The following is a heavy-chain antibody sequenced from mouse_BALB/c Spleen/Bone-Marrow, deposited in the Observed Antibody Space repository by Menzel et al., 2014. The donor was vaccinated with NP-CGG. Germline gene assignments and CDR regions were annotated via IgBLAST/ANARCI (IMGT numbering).Heavy chain of an antibody. CDR1: GFTFXSYG. CDR2: VSGGGSYT. D-gene: IGHD2-1*01. CDR3: ARQNGNYGYYYAMDY. J-gene: IGHJ4*01. V-gene: IGHV5-9-2*01. Sequence: EVMLVESGGGLVKPGGSLKLSCAASGFTFXSYGMSRVRQTPEKRLEWVATVSGGGSYTYYPDSVKGRFTISRDNAKNNLYLQMSSLRSEDTALYYCARQNGNYGYYYAMDYWGQGTSVTVSS.